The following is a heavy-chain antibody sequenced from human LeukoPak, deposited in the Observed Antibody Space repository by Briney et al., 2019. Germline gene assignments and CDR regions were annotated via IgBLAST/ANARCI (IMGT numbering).Heavy chain of an antibody. CDR2: ISSRSRTI. CDR3: VRGTRAFDV. V-gene: IGHV3-48*04. J-gene: IGHJ3*01. Sequence: PAGSLRLSCAASGFTFSSYSMNWVRQAPGKGLEWVSYISSRSRTIYYADSVKGRFTISRDNAQKSLYLQINSLRGDDTALYYCVRGTRAFDVWGQGTMVTVSS. CDR1: GFTFSSYS.